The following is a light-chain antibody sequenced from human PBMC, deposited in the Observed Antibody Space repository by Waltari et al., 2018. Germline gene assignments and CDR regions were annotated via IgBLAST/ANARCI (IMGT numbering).Light chain of an antibody. CDR3: QQYNSWPLT. V-gene: IGKV3-15*01. J-gene: IGKJ4*01. CDR2: DVS. Sequence: EIVMTQSPATLSVSPGERASLSCRASQSVRSNLAWYQQKPGQAPRLLIYDVSTRATGVPARFSGSGSGTEFTLTISSLQSEDFAVYYCQQYNSWPLTFGGGTKVEIK. CDR1: QSVRSN.